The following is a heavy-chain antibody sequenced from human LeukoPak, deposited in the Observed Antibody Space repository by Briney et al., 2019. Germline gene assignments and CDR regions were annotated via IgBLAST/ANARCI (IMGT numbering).Heavy chain of an antibody. Sequence: GGSLRLSCAAPGFTFSSHGMNWVRQAPGNGLEWVAFIRYDGSNKYYVDSVKGRFTISRDNSKNTLYLQMDSLRAEDTAVYYCAKAQEGYCSGGRCYSFNYWGQGTLVTVSS. J-gene: IGHJ4*02. D-gene: IGHD2-15*01. CDR1: GFTFSSHG. CDR2: IRYDGSNK. V-gene: IGHV3-30*02. CDR3: AKAQEGYCSGGRCYSFNY.